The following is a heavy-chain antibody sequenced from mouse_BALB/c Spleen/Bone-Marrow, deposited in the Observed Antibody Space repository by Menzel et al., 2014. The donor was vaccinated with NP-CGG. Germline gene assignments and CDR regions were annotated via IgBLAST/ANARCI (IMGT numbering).Heavy chain of an antibody. Sequence: HVQLQESGAELVKPGASVKMSRKASGYTFTSYWMHWVKQRPGQGLEWIGVLDPSDSYTTYNQKFKGKATLTVDTSSNTAYMQLSSLTSEDSAVYYCTRGANPYYYTMDYWGQGTSVTVSS. D-gene: IGHD4-1*01. CDR2: LDPSDSYT. V-gene: IGHV1S127*01. CDR3: TRGANPYYYTMDY. CDR1: GYTFTSYW. J-gene: IGHJ4*01.